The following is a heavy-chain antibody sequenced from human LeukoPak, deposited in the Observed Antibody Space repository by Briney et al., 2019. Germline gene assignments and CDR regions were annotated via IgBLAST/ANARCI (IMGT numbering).Heavy chain of an antibody. CDR2: INPNSGGT. J-gene: IGHJ4*02. CDR1: GYTFTGYY. Sequence: ASVKVSCKASGYTFTGYYVHWVRQAPGQGLEWMGWINPNSGGTNYAQKFQGWVTMTRDTSISTAYMELSRLRSDDTAVNYCARQYCSGGSCYSDLDYWGQGTLVTVSS. V-gene: IGHV1-2*04. D-gene: IGHD2-15*01. CDR3: ARQYCSGGSCYSDLDY.